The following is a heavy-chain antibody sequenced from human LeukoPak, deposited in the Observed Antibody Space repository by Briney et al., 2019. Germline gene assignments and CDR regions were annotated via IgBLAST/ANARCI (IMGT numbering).Heavy chain of an antibody. V-gene: IGHV3-9*01. J-gene: IGHJ4*02. CDR1: GFTFDDYA. Sequence: PGGSLRLSCAASGFTFDDYAMHWVRQASGKGLEWVSGISWNSGSIGYADSVKGRFTISRDNAKNSLYLQMNSLRAEDTALYYCAKATRARYFDYWGQGTLVTVSS. D-gene: IGHD2-15*01. CDR3: AKATRARYFDY. CDR2: ISWNSGSI.